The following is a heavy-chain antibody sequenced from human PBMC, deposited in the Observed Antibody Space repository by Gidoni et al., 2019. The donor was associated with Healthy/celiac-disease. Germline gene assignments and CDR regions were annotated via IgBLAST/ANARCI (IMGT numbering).Heavy chain of an antibody. CDR1: GGSISSSSYY. Sequence: QLQLQESGPGLVKPSETLSLTCTVSGGSISSSSYYWGWIRQPPGKGLEWIGSIYYSGSTYYNPSLKSRVTISVDTSKNQFSLKLSSVTAADTAVYYCARHDWGGWGYYYYYMDVWGKGTTVTVSS. V-gene: IGHV4-39*01. D-gene: IGHD3-16*01. CDR3: ARHDWGGWGYYYYYMDV. CDR2: IYYSGST. J-gene: IGHJ6*03.